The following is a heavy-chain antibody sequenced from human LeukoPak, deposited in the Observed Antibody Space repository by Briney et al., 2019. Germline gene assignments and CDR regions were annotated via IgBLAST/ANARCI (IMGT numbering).Heavy chain of an antibody. Sequence: ASVKVSCKASGGTFSSYAISWVRKAPGQGLEWMGGIIPIFGTANYAQKFQGRVTITADESTSTAYMELSSLRSEDTAVYYCARDGGSVPYYYFDYWGQGTLVTVSS. V-gene: IGHV1-69*13. CDR1: GGTFSSYA. CDR3: ARDGGSVPYYYFDY. J-gene: IGHJ4*02. CDR2: IIPIFGTA. D-gene: IGHD4-23*01.